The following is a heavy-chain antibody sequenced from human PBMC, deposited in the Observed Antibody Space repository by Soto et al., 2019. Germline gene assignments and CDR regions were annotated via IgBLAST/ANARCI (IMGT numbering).Heavy chain of an antibody. V-gene: IGHV3-30*18. CDR3: AKVDEYGVLHDAFDI. J-gene: IGHJ3*02. CDR2: ISYDGSNK. Sequence: QVQLVESGGGVVQPGRSLRLSCAASGFTFSSYGVHWVRQAPGKGLEWVAVISYDGSNKYYADSVKGRFTISRDNSKNTLYLQMNSLRAEDTAVYYCAKVDEYGVLHDAFDIWGQGTMVTVSS. D-gene: IGHD2-2*01. CDR1: GFTFSSYG.